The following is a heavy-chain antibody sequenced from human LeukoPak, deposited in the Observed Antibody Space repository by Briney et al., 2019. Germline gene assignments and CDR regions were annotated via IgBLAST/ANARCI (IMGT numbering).Heavy chain of an antibody. CDR2: ISGSTNYI. CDR3: ARGFYDYGGSLIDY. V-gene: IGHV3-21*01. Sequence: GGSLRLSCAASGFTFSGYSMNWVRQFPGKGLEWVSSISGSTNYIYYADSVKGRFTISRDNAKNSLYLQMNSLRAEDTAVYYCARGFYDYGGSLIDYWGQGTLVTVSS. CDR1: GFTFSGYS. D-gene: IGHD4-23*01. J-gene: IGHJ4*02.